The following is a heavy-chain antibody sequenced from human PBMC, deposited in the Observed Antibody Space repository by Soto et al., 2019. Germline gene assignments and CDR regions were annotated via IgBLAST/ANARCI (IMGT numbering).Heavy chain of an antibody. CDR1: GGAFNNYA. J-gene: IGHJ6*02. D-gene: IGHD1-1*01. CDR2: IIPLHNTS. CDR3: ASWSYWNPLYYDGLDV. Sequence: QVQLLQSGAEVKKPGSSVKVSCKVSGGAFNNYALNWVRHGPGQGLEWLGGIIPLHNTSNYSLKFLGRVTVTADISSTTVYMELNSLTSDDTATYYCASWSYWNPLYYDGLDVWGQGTTVTVSS. V-gene: IGHV1-69*06.